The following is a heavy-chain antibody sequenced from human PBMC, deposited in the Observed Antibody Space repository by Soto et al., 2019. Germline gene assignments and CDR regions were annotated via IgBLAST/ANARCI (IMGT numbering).Heavy chain of an antibody. Sequence: GSLRLSCTVSGGSVSSGSYYWSWIRQPPGKGLEWIGYIYYSGSTNYNPSLKSRVTISVDTSKNQFSLKLSSVTAADTAVYYCARVWYSSSFDYWGQGTLVTVSS. CDR3: ARVWYSSSFDY. CDR1: GGSVSSGSYY. J-gene: IGHJ4*02. D-gene: IGHD6-13*01. CDR2: IYYSGST. V-gene: IGHV4-61*01.